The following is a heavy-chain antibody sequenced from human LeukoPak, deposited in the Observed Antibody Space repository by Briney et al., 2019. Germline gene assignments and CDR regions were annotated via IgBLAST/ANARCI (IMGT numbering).Heavy chain of an antibody. V-gene: IGHV3-30*18. D-gene: IGHD2/OR15-2a*01. CDR1: GFMFRSYW. J-gene: IGHJ4*02. Sequence: GGSLRLSCAASGFMFRSYWMSGVRQAPGKGLEWVAFISFDGSNKYYADSVKGRFTISRDNSRNTLYLQMSSMRAEDTAVYYCAKDAWRNREFDFWGQGALVTVSS. CDR3: AKDAWRNREFDF. CDR2: ISFDGSNK.